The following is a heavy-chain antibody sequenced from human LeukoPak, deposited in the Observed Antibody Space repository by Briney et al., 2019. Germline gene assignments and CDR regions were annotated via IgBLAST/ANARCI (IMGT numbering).Heavy chain of an antibody. CDR3: ARFNSGCSEASCYVHY. Sequence: SETLSLTCTVSGGSMNNHYWTWIRQPPGKGLELIGHIYSSGTTAYTPSLKSRVTMSIDTSKNQFSLNVFSVTTADSAVYYCARFNSGCSEASCYVHYWGQGTLVTVSS. CDR2: IYSSGTT. CDR1: GGSMNNHY. J-gene: IGHJ4*02. V-gene: IGHV4-59*11. D-gene: IGHD2-2*01.